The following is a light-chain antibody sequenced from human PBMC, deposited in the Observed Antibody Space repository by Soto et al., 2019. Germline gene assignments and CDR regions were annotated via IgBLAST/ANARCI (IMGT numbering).Light chain of an antibody. J-gene: IGLJ2*01. CDR2: DVS. Sequence: QSVLTQPASVSGSPGQSITISCTGTSSDVGAYNSVSWYQQHTGKAPKLMIYDVSNRPSGVSKRFSGSKSVNTASLTISGLQAEDEADYYCSSYTTSSTVVFGGGTKLTVL. CDR1: SSDVGAYNS. CDR3: SSYTTSSTVV. V-gene: IGLV2-14*03.